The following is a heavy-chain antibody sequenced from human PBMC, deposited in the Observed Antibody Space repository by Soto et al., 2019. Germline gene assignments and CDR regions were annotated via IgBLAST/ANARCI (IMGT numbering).Heavy chain of an antibody. J-gene: IGHJ4*02. V-gene: IGHV1-69*01. Sequence: QVQLVQSGAEVKKPGSSVKVSCRASGGTFSSYVISWVRQAPGQGLEWMGGIVPIFGTANYAQRFQGRVTITADESTSTASMELSSLRSEDTAVYYCARERSVTTSEGYYFDYWGQGTLVTVSS. CDR3: ARERSVTTSEGYYFDY. D-gene: IGHD4-17*01. CDR1: GGTFSSYV. CDR2: IVPIFGTA.